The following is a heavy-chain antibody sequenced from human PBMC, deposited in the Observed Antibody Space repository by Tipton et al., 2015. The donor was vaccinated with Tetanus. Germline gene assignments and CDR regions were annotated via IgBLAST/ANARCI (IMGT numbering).Heavy chain of an antibody. CDR1: GGSLTNSDHY. CDR2: INYSGST. D-gene: IGHD6-13*01. CDR3: TRQNDEPTAGAGPDT. J-gene: IGHJ5*02. Sequence: TLSLTCTVSGGSLTNSDHYCAWIRQSPGKGLEWIGSINYSGSTYYNPSLKSRVTMSVDTSKNQFSLRLASVTAADTAFYYCTRQNDEPTAGAGPDTWGQGALVTVS. V-gene: IGHV4-39*01.